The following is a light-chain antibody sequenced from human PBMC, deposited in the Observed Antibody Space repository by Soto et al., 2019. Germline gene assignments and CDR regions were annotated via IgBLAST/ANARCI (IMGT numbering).Light chain of an antibody. CDR2: ENN. CDR3: GTWDNSLNTVV. Sequence: QSVLTQPPSVSAAPGQKVTISCSGSSSNIENNYVSWYQQLPGTAPKLLIYENNNRPSEIPDRFSGSKSGTSATLGITGLQTGDEADYYCGTWDNSLNTVVFGGGTKVTVL. J-gene: IGLJ2*01. V-gene: IGLV1-51*02. CDR1: SSNIENNY.